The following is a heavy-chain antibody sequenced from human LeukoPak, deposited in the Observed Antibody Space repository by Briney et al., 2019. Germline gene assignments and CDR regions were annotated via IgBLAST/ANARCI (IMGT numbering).Heavy chain of an antibody. CDR1: GGSISSGSYY. CDR3: ARDSSDMVRGVINYYYYYMDV. CDR2: IYTSGIT. Sequence: SETLSLXCTVSGGSISSGSYYWSWIRQPAGKGLEWIGRIYTSGITNYNPSLKSRVTISVDTSKNQFSLKLSSVTAADTAVYYCARDSSDMVRGVINYYYYYMDVWGKGTTVTVSS. D-gene: IGHD3-10*01. J-gene: IGHJ6*03. V-gene: IGHV4-61*02.